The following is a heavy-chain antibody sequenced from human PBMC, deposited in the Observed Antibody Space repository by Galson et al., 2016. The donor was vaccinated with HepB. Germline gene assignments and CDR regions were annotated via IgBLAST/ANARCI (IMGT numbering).Heavy chain of an antibody. CDR1: GYSFTSYW. CDR2: IDPSDSYT. D-gene: IGHD3-22*01. Sequence: QSGAEVKKPGESLRISCKGSGYSFTSYWISWVRQMPGKGLEWMGRIDPSDSYTNYSPSFQGHVTISADKSMSTAYRQWSSLKASDTAMYYCARHRYYYDSSGYYYALGYWGQGTLVTVSS. V-gene: IGHV5-10-1*01. CDR3: ARHRYYYDSSGYYYALGY. J-gene: IGHJ4*02.